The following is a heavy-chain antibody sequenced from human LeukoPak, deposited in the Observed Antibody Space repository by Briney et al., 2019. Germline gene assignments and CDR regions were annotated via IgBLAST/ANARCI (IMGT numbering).Heavy chain of an antibody. Sequence: SETLSLTCTVSDDSISSGSYYWSWIRQPPGKGLECIGYIHYTGSTNYNPSLKSRVTISVDTSKSQFSLKLSSVTAADTAIYYCARGGYYGSGNDFRFDPWGQGTLVTVSS. J-gene: IGHJ5*02. CDR3: ARGGYYGSGNDFRFDP. D-gene: IGHD3-10*01. CDR2: IHYTGST. V-gene: IGHV4-61*01. CDR1: DDSISSGSYY.